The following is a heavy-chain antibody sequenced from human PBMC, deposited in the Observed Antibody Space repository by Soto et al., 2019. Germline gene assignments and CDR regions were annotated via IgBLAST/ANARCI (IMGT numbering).Heavy chain of an antibody. CDR1: GFTFSSYA. Sequence: GGSLRLSCAASGFTFSSYAMSWVRQAPGKGLEWVSAISGSGGSTYYADYVKGRFTISRDNAKNSLYLQMNSLRAEDTAVYYCARPYYYDSSGYYYTYFDYWGQGTLVTVSS. D-gene: IGHD3-22*01. CDR3: ARPYYYDSSGYYYTYFDY. J-gene: IGHJ4*02. CDR2: ISGSGGST. V-gene: IGHV3-23*01.